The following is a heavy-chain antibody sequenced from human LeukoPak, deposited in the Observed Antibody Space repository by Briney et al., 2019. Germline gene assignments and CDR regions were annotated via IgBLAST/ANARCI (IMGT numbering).Heavy chain of an antibody. D-gene: IGHD2-2*01. J-gene: IGHJ4*02. V-gene: IGHV1-2*04. CDR3: ARTYCSSTSCEGYFDY. CDR1: GYTFTGYY. CDR2: INPNSGGT. Sequence: GASVKVSCKASGYTFTGYYMHWVRQAPGQGLEWMGWINPNSGGTNYAQKFQGWATMTRDTSISTAYMELSRLRSDDTAVYYCARTYCSSTSCEGYFDYWGQGTLVTVSS.